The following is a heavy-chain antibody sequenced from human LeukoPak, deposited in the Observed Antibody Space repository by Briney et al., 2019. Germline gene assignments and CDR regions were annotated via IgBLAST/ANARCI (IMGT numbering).Heavy chain of an antibody. CDR3: AVGGQQAFDI. V-gene: IGHV4-61*02. J-gene: IGHJ3*02. D-gene: IGHD3-16*01. Sequence: SQTLSLTCTVSGDSISSGSYYWRWIRQPAGKRLEWIGRIYTTGTINYNPSLQSRVTISIDMSKNQFSLKLNSVTAADTAVYYCAVGGQQAFDIWGQGTMVTVSS. CDR1: GDSISSGSYY. CDR2: IYTTGTI.